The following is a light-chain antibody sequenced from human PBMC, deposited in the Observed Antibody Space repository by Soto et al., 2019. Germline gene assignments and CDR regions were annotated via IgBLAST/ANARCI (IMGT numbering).Light chain of an antibody. V-gene: IGKV3-11*01. CDR2: NAS. J-gene: IGKJ4*01. CDR3: QQRSNWPLT. Sequence: DIVLTQSPATLSLPPGERATLFCRTSQTVSKYLVWYQQKPGQAPRLLINNASNRATGIPARFNGSGSGTDFTLTISSLEPEDLAVYYCQQRSNWPLTFGGGTRWIS. CDR1: QTVSKY.